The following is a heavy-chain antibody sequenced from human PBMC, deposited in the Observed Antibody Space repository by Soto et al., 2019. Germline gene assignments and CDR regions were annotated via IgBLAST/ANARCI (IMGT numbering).Heavy chain of an antibody. V-gene: IGHV3-30*03. CDR3: ALGYCSGGSCSPWSKRDAFDI. Sequence: QVQLVESGGGVVQPGRFLRLSCAASGFPFSSYGMHWVRQAPGKGLEWVAVISYDGSNKYYADSVKGRFTISRDNSKNTVYLQMNSLRAEDTVVYYCALGYCSGGSCSPWSKRDAFDIWGQGTMVTVSS. CDR2: ISYDGSNK. D-gene: IGHD2-15*01. CDR1: GFPFSSYG. J-gene: IGHJ3*02.